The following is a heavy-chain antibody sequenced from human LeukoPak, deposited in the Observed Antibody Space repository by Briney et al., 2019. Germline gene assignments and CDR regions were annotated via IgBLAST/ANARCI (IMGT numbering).Heavy chain of an antibody. Sequence: GRSLKLSCAASRFTFSIHAMYWVRQAPGKGLEWVAVMSYDGINKYYADSVKGRFTISRDNSKNTLYLLMNSLRAEDTAVYYCAKEMWDPLGCWGQRTLVTVSS. V-gene: IGHV3-30-3*01. J-gene: IGHJ4*02. CDR3: AKEMWDPLGC. D-gene: IGHD1-26*01. CDR1: RFTFSIHA. CDR2: MSYDGINK.